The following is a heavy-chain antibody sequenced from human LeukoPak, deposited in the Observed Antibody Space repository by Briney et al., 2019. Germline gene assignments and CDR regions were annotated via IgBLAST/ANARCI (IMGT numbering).Heavy chain of an antibody. V-gene: IGHV1-3*01. CDR2: INAGNGNT. Sequence: ASVKVSCKASGYTFTSYAMHWVRQAPGQGLEWMGRINAGNGNTKYSQKFQGRVTITRDTSASTAYMELSSLRSEDTAVYYCATPSSREAATGSDYWGQGTLVTVSS. D-gene: IGHD2-15*01. J-gene: IGHJ4*02. CDR3: ATPSSREAATGSDY. CDR1: GYTFTSYA.